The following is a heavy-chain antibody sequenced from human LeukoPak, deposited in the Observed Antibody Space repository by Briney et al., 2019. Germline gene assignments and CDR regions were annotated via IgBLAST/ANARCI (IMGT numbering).Heavy chain of an antibody. Sequence: GASVKISCKVSGYTFTDYYMHWVQQAPGKGLEWMGLVDPEDGETIYAEKFQGRVTITADTFTDTAYMELSSLRSEDTAVYYCATGPLAGAFDIWGQGTMVTVSS. CDR1: GYTFTDYY. CDR2: VDPEDGET. CDR3: ATGPLAGAFDI. J-gene: IGHJ3*02. V-gene: IGHV1-69-2*01.